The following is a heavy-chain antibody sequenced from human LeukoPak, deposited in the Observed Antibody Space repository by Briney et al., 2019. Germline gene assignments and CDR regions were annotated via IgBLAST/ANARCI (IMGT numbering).Heavy chain of an antibody. CDR2: IYPGDSDT. J-gene: IGHJ4*02. D-gene: IGHD2-21*01. V-gene: IGHV5-51*01. Sequence: GESLKISCKGSGYSFTNYWIAWMRQMPGKGLEWMGIIYPGDSDTRYSPSFQGQVTISADKSISTAYLQWSSLKASDTAMYFCARLPSGRIPYYFDYWGQGILVTVSS. CDR1: GYSFTNYW. CDR3: ARLPSGRIPYYFDY.